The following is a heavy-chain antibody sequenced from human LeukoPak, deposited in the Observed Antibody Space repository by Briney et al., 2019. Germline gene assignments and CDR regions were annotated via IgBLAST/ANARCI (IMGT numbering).Heavy chain of an antibody. CDR3: ARDWSRVPANYYFDY. V-gene: IGHV1-8*01. J-gene: IGHJ4*02. CDR2: MNPNSGNT. D-gene: IGHD2-2*01. Sequence: ASVKVSCKASGYTFTSYDINWVRQATGQGLEWMGWMNPNSGNTGYAQKFQGRVTMTRNTSISTAYTELSRLRSDDTAVYYCARDWSRVPANYYFDYWGQGTLVTVSS. CDR1: GYTFTSYD.